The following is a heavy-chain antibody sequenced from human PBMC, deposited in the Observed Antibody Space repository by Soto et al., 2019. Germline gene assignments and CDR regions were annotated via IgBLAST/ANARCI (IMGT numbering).Heavy chain of an antibody. J-gene: IGHJ3*02. CDR3: VKALRGYSYGYDAFDI. CDR1: GFTFSSYG. D-gene: IGHD5-18*01. CDR2: ISSNGGST. Sequence: GGSLRLSCSASGFTFSSYGMHWVRQAPGKGLEYVSAISSNGGSTYYADSVKGRFTISRDNSKNTLYLQMSSLRAEDTAVYYCVKALRGYSYGYDAFDIWGQGTMVTVSS. V-gene: IGHV3-64D*06.